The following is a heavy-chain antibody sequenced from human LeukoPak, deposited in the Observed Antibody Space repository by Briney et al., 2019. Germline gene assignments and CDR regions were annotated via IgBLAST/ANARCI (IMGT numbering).Heavy chain of an antibody. CDR3: ARVLGWFGELDYYYYGMDV. J-gene: IGHJ6*02. D-gene: IGHD3-10*01. CDR2: INHSGST. Sequence: SETLFLTCAVYGGSFSGYYWSWIRQPPGKGLEWIGEINHSGSTNYNPSLKSRVTISVDTSKNQFSLKLSSVTAADTAVYYCARVLGWFGELDYYYYGMDVWGQGTTVTVSS. CDR1: GGSFSGYY. V-gene: IGHV4-34*01.